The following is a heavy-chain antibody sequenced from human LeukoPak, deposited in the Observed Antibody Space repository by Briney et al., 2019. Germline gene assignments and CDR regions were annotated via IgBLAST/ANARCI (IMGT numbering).Heavy chain of an antibody. J-gene: IGHJ4*02. D-gene: IGHD6-6*01. CDR2: ISAYNGNT. CDR1: GYTFTSYG. Sequence: GASVKVSCKASGYTFTSYGISWVRQAPGQGLEWMGWISAYNGNTNYAQKLQGRVTMTTDTSTSTAYMELRSLGSDDTAVYYCARDRTAYSSSAFGYWGQGTLVTVSS. V-gene: IGHV1-18*01. CDR3: ARDRTAYSSSAFGY.